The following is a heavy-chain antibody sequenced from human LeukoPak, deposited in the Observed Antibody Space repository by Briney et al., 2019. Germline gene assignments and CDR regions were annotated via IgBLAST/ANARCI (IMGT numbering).Heavy chain of an antibody. J-gene: IGHJ4*02. CDR3: ARVHDFWSGYYKVLDY. CDR2: IYYSGSN. D-gene: IGHD3-3*01. CDR1: GGSISSGGYY. Sequence: SETLSLTCSVSGGSISSGGYYWSWIRQHPGKGLEWIGYIYYSGSNYYNPSLKSRVTISVDTSKNQFSLKLSSVTAADTAVYYCARVHDFWSGYYKVLDYWGQGTLVTVSS. V-gene: IGHV4-31*03.